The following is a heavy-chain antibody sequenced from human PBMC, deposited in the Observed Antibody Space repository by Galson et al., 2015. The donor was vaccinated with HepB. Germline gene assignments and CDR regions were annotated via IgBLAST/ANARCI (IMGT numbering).Heavy chain of an antibody. J-gene: IGHJ4*02. V-gene: IGHV3-48*03. CDR1: GFTFSKYD. D-gene: IGHD3/OR15-3a*01. Sequence: SLRLSCAASGFTFSKYDMHWVRQAPGEGLEWTSSISHSGATIYYADSVKGRFTISRDNANNSLYLQMNSLRVGDTAIYYCARDTVEVRILDGFTGGYDSWGQGALVAVSS. CDR3: ARDTVEVRILDGFTGGYDS. CDR2: ISHSGATI.